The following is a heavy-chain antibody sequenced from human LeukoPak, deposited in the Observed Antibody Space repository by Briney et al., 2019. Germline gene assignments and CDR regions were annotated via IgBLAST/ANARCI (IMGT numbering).Heavy chain of an antibody. Sequence: ASVKVSCKASGYTFTSYGISWVRQAPGQGLEWMGWISAYNGNTNYAQKFQGRVTITADESTSTAYMELSSLRSEDTAVYYCARDLYCSGGSCSNWFDPWGQGTLVTVSS. CDR3: ARDLYCSGGSCSNWFDP. J-gene: IGHJ5*02. V-gene: IGHV1-18*01. CDR2: ISAYNGNT. D-gene: IGHD2-15*01. CDR1: GYTFTSYG.